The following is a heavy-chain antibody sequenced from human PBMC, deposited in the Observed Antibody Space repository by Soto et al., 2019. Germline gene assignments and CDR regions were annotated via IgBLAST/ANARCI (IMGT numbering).Heavy chain of an antibody. CDR2: INPATGAA. V-gene: IGHV1-2*02. CDR3: ARGGGVGVAGSAAFEM. J-gene: IGHJ3*02. D-gene: IGHD3-3*01. Sequence: QLHLVQAGAVVKKPGASVTVSCSASGYPVTAYYMHWVRQAPGRGLEWMGGINPATGAAKYTQTFQGRVTMTGDTSTGTVFMELSGLTSEDTAVFYWARGGGVGVAGSAAFEMWGQGTLVTVSS. CDR1: GYPVTAYY.